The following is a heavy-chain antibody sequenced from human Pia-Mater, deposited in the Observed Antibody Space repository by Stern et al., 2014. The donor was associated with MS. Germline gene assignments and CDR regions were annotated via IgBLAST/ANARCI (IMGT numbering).Heavy chain of an antibody. CDR3: ARVHADSSSWYWWYFDL. V-gene: IGHV4-31*03. Sequence: VQLVESGPGLVKPSQTLSLTCTVSGGSISSGGYYWSWIRPHPGKGLGWIGSIYYSGSTYYNPSLKSRVTISVDTSKDQFSLKLSSVTAADTAVYYCARVHADSSSWYWWYFDLWGRGTLVTVSS. CDR1: GGSISSGGYY. J-gene: IGHJ2*01. CDR2: IYYSGST. D-gene: IGHD6-13*01.